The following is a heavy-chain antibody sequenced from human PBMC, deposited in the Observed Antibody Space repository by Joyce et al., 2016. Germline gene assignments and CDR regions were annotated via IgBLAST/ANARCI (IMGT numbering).Heavy chain of an antibody. CDR1: GLSLSDLA. V-gene: IGHV1-24*01. J-gene: IGHJ5*02. D-gene: IGHD5-24*01. CDR2: FDAEDGEK. CDR3: VVLKWLEGSFDP. Sequence: QVHLVQSGAEVKKPGASVKVSCQVSGLSLSDLAIHWVRQTPGKGPEWMRGFDAEDGEKIYAQEFQGRVTMTEDTSRDTTYMHLSSLESDDTAIYYCVVLKWLEGSFDPWGQGTLVTVS.